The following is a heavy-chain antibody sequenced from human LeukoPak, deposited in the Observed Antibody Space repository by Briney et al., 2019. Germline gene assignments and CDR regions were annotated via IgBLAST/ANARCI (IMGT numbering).Heavy chain of an antibody. D-gene: IGHD2-2*01. Sequence: PGGSLRLSCAASGFTFSDYYMSWLRQAPGKGLEWVSYISSSSSYTNYADSVKGRFTISRDNAKNSLYLQMNSLRAEDAAVYYCARGGSSTSFDYWGQGTLVTVSS. J-gene: IGHJ4*02. V-gene: IGHV3-11*06. CDR3: ARGGSSTSFDY. CDR1: GFTFSDYY. CDR2: ISSSSSYT.